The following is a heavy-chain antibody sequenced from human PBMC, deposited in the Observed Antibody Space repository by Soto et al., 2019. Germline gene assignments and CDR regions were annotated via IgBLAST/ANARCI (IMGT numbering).Heavy chain of an antibody. V-gene: IGHV2-5*02. Sequence: QITLEESGPTLVKATQTLTLTCALSGFTLNTHGMGVAWVRQPPGKALEWLALIYWDDSKYYSPSLESRLTVTKVTSKNQVVLTMTNMDPGDTATYFCPQQYNWNFDHWGRGTLITVSS. J-gene: IGHJ4*02. CDR3: PQQYNWNFDH. D-gene: IGHD1-1*01. CDR1: GFTLNTHGMG. CDR2: IYWDDSK.